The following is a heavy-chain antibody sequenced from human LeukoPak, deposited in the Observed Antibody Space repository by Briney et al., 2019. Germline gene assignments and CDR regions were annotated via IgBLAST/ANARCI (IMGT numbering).Heavy chain of an antibody. D-gene: IGHD1-26*01. V-gene: IGHV3-23*01. CDR3: AKDRNSGSYPRPSDY. CDR1: GFTFSSYA. CDR2: ISGSGGST. J-gene: IGHJ4*02. Sequence: GGSLRLSCAASGFTFSSYAMSWVRQAPGKGLEWVSAISGSGGSTYYADSVKGRFTISRDNSKNTLYLQMNSLRAEDTAVYYCAKDRNSGSYPRPSDYWGQGTLVTVSS.